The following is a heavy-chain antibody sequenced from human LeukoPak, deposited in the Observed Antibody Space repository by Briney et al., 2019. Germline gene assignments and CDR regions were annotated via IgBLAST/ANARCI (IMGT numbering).Heavy chain of an antibody. CDR3: ARHKRGYFSPFDI. Sequence: GGSLRLSCAASGFTFSSYWMNWVRPAPGKGLEWVANIKIDGSEEYYVDSVKGRFTISRDNAKNSLFLRMNSLRAEDTAIYYCARHKRGYFSPFDIWGQGTMVTVSS. CDR2: IKIDGSEE. CDR1: GFTFSSYW. J-gene: IGHJ3*02. D-gene: IGHD6-13*01. V-gene: IGHV3-7*01.